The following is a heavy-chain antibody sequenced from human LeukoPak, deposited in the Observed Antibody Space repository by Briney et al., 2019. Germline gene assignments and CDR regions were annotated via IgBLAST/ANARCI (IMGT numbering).Heavy chain of an antibody. D-gene: IGHD6-6*01. CDR1: GYTFTSYY. V-gene: IGHV1-46*01. CDR2: INPSGGST. J-gene: IGHJ4*02. Sequence: ASVTVSFTASGYTFTSYYMHWVRQAPGQGLEWMGIINPSGGSTSYAQKFQGRVTMTRDTSTSTVYMELSSLRSEDTAVYYCARGIAARPMDYWGQGTLVTVSS. CDR3: ARGIAARPMDY.